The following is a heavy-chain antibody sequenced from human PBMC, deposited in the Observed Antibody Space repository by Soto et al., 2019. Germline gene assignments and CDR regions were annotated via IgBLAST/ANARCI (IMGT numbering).Heavy chain of an antibody. V-gene: IGHV4-4*08. J-gene: IGHJ5*02. CDR2: VSNTATT. CDR3: ARERPDGSRLDP. CDR1: GASIINYY. D-gene: IGHD6-13*01. Sequence: SETLSLTCTVSGASIINYYWAWIRQSPGGGLESIGYVSNTATTTYNPSLKNRVTISVDASKSQFSLKLSSVTAADTAVYYCARERPDGSRLDPWGQGTLVTVSS.